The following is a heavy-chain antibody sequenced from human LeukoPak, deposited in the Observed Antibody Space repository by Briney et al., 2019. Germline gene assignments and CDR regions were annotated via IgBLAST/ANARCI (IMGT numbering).Heavy chain of an antibody. J-gene: IGHJ4*02. CDR2: IKQDGSEK. CDR1: GFTFSSYW. D-gene: IGHD3-22*01. CDR3: AKVPYYYDSSGYIYFDY. V-gene: IGHV3-7*03. Sequence: GGSLRLSCAASGFTFSSYWMSWVRQAPGKGLEWVANIKQDGSEKYYVDSVKGRFTISRDNSKNTLYLQMNSLRAEDAAVYYCAKVPYYYDSSGYIYFDYWGQGTLVTVSS.